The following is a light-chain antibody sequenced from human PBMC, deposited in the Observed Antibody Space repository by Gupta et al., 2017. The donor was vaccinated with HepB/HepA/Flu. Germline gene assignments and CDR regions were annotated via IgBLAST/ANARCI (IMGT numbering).Light chain of an antibody. CDR1: QSRVQRNGNTY. V-gene: IGKV2-24*01. J-gene: IGKJ1*01. Sequence: VVTPTPLSSPVSLAQPAATSCRSSQSRVQRNGNTYLRWLHQRTGQPPRRLLYRVSNRFPGGLEKLIGGGAGATFLLKISRMEADDVGVDYCMQETRSPWTFGRGTKVDIK. CDR3: MQETRSPWT. CDR2: RVS.